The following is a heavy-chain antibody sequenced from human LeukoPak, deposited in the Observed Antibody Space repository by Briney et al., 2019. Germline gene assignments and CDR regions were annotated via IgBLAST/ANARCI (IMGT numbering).Heavy chain of an antibody. Sequence: PGGSLRLSCAASGFTFSSYVMNWVRQAPGKGPEWVSIISGSGGSTHYADSVKGRFTISRDNSKNTLYLQMNSLRAEDTAVYYCAKAVAAPNGHVDYWGQGTLVTVSS. J-gene: IGHJ4*02. V-gene: IGHV3-23*01. CDR1: GFTFSSYV. CDR2: ISGSGGST. D-gene: IGHD2-15*01. CDR3: AKAVAAPNGHVDY.